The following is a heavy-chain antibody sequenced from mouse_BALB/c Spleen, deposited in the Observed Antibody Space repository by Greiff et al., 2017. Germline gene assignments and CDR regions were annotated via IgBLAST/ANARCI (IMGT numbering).Heavy chain of an antibody. Sequence: EVMLVESGGGLVQPGGSLKLSCAASGFTFSSYTMSWVRQTPEKRLEWVAYISNGGGSTYYPDTVKGRFTISRDNAKNTLYLQMSSLKSEDTAMYYCARQELRLRYFDYWGQGTTLTVSS. V-gene: IGHV5-12-2*01. CDR1: GFTFSSYT. CDR2: ISNGGGST. CDR3: ARQELRLRYFDY. D-gene: IGHD1-2*01. J-gene: IGHJ2*01.